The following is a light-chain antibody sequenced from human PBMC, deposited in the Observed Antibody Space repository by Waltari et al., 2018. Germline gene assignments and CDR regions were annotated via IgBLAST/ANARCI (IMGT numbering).Light chain of an antibody. J-gene: IGLJ2*01. Sequence: QSALTQPASVSGSPGQSITIPCTATSSDVGGYNYVPWYQQHPGKAPKLMIYDVSNRPSGVSNRFAGSKSGNTASLTISGLQAEDEADYYCSSYTSSSTLEVFGGGTKLTVL. CDR2: DVS. V-gene: IGLV2-14*03. CDR3: SSYTSSSTLEV. CDR1: SSDVGGYNY.